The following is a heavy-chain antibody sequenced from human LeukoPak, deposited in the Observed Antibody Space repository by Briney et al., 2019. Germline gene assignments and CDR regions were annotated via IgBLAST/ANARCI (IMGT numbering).Heavy chain of an antibody. J-gene: IGHJ4*02. D-gene: IGHD6-19*01. Sequence: SETLSLTCTVSGGSISTYYWSWVRQHPGKGMEWIRYIYFSGSTNYSPSLKSRVTMLLDTSKNQFSLKLSSVSAADTAVYYCARGYSSGWYYDYWGQGTLVTVSS. CDR1: GGSISTYY. CDR2: IYFSGST. CDR3: ARGYSSGWYYDY. V-gene: IGHV4-59*01.